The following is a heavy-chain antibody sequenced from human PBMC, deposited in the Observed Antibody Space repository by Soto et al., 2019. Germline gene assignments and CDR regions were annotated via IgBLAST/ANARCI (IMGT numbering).Heavy chain of an antibody. V-gene: IGHV3-30-3*01. Sequence: QVQLVESGGGVVQPGRSLRLSCAASGFTFSSYAMHWVRQATGKGLEWVAVISYDGSNKYYAYSVKGRFTISRDNSKNTLYLKMNSLRAEDTAVYQCASAPTTVVTPYYGDYWGQGTLVTVSA. CDR2: ISYDGSNK. J-gene: IGHJ4*02. D-gene: IGHD4-17*01. CDR1: GFTFSSYA. CDR3: ASAPTTVVTPYYGDY.